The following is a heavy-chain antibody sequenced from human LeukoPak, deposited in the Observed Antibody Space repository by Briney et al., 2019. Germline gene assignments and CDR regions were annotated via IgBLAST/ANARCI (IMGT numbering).Heavy chain of an antibody. Sequence: PSQTLSLTCTVSGGSISSGSYYWSWIRQPAGKGLEWIGRIYTSGSTNYNPSPKSRVTISVDTSKNQFSLKLSSVTAADTAVYYCARAGYSSSSNYFDYWGQGTLVTVSS. CDR3: ARAGYSSSSNYFDY. V-gene: IGHV4-61*02. J-gene: IGHJ4*02. CDR2: IYTSGST. CDR1: GGSISSGSYY. D-gene: IGHD6-6*01.